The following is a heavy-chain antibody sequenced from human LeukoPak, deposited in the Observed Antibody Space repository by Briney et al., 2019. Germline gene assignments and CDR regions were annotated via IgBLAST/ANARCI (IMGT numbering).Heavy chain of an antibody. V-gene: IGHV1-18*01. CDR1: GYTFTSYG. CDR3: ARDRYKVEMATILEFYYYYMDV. CDR2: ISAYNGNT. D-gene: IGHD5-24*01. J-gene: IGHJ6*03. Sequence: ASVKVSCKASGYTFTSYGTSWVRQAPGQGLEWMGWISAYNGNTNYAQKLQGRVTMTTDTSTSTAYMELRSLRSDDTAVYYCARDRYKVEMATILEFYYYYMDVWGKGTTVTVSS.